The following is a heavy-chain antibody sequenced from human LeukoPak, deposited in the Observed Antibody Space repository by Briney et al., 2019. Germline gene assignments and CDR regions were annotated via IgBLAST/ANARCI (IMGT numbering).Heavy chain of an antibody. Sequence: GASVKVSCKASGYTFTSYYMHWVRQAPGQGLEWMGWINPNSGGTNYAQKFQGRVTMTRDTSISTAYMELSRLRSDDTAVYYCTRDVPAAGRALDYWGQGTLVTVSS. CDR3: TRDVPAAGRALDY. CDR1: GYTFTSYY. V-gene: IGHV1-2*02. J-gene: IGHJ4*02. CDR2: INPNSGGT. D-gene: IGHD6-13*01.